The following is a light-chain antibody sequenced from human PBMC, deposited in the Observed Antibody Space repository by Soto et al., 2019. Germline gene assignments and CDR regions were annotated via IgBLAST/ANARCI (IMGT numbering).Light chain of an antibody. CDR1: QSISSY. V-gene: IGKV3-11*01. Sequence: EIVLTQSPATLSLSPGEGATLSCRASQSISSYLAWYQQKPGQAPRLLIYDASSRATGIPARFSGSGSGTDFTPTISSREQEDFAVYYYQQRSDWPPWTFGQGTKVEIK. CDR3: QQRSDWPPWT. J-gene: IGKJ1*01. CDR2: DAS.